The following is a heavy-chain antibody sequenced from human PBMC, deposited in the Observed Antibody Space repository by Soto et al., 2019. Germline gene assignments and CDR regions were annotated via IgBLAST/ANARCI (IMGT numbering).Heavy chain of an antibody. V-gene: IGHV3-7*01. D-gene: IGHD2-2*01. CDR1: GFTFSSYW. J-gene: IGHJ6*03. CDR2: IKQDGSEK. CDR3: ARDRACSSTSCYRLYYYMDV. Sequence: GGSLRLSCAASGFTFSSYWMSWVRQAPGKGLEWVANIKQDGSEKYYMDSVKGRFTISRDNAKNSLYLQMNSLRAEDTAVYYCARDRACSSTSCYRLYYYMDVWGKGTTVTVSS.